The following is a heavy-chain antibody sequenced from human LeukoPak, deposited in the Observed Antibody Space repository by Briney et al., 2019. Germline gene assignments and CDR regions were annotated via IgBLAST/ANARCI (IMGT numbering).Heavy chain of an antibody. J-gene: IGHJ3*02. D-gene: IGHD4-17*01. Sequence: PGGSLRLSCAVSGFTFSGHWMFWVRQAPGKGLEWVSSTNSDGSSRGYTDSVKGRFTVSRDNAKNTLYLQMNSLRAEDTAVYYCARDRSGDYLSDAFDIWGQGTMVTVSS. CDR1: GFTFSGHW. CDR3: ARDRSGDYLSDAFDI. V-gene: IGHV3-74*01. CDR2: TNSDGSSR.